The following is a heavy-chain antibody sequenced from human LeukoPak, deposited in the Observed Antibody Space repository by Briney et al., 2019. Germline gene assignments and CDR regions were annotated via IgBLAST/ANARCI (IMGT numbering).Heavy chain of an antibody. CDR3: TRGQSYCGADCYSD. CDR1: GFSVSNYY. CDR2: MCTGGGR. J-gene: IGHJ4*02. Sequence: PGGSLRLSCAASGFSVSNYYMSWVRQPPGKGLEWVPVMCTGGGRYYGDSVKGRFTISRDNSKNTVFLQMNSLRVEDTALYYCTRGQSYCGADCYSDWGQGTLVTVSS. D-gene: IGHD2-21*02. V-gene: IGHV3-66*01.